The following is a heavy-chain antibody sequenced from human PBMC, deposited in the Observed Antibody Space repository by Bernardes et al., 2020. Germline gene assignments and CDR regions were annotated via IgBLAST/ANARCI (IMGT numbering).Heavy chain of an antibody. J-gene: IGHJ4*02. Sequence: GGSLRLSCAASGFTFSSYSMNWVRQAPGKGLEWVSYISSSSGTIFYADSVKGRFTISRDNAKNSLYLQMNSLRAEDTAVYYCARCMLTGDRSFDYWGQGTLVTVSS. V-gene: IGHV3-48*01. CDR1: GFTFSSYS. CDR3: ARCMLTGDRSFDY. D-gene: IGHD7-27*01. CDR2: ISSSSGTI.